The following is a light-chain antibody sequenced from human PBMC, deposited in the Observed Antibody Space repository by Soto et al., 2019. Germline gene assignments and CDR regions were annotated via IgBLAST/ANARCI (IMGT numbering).Light chain of an antibody. Sequence: EIVLTQSPGTLSLSPGERATLSCRASQSVSTYYFAWYQQKPGQAPRLLFYDASSRATGIPDRFSGSGSGTDFTLTISRLEPEDFAVYYCHQYGSSPRTFGQGTKVEIK. CDR1: QSVSTYY. CDR3: HQYGSSPRT. V-gene: IGKV3-20*01. CDR2: DAS. J-gene: IGKJ1*01.